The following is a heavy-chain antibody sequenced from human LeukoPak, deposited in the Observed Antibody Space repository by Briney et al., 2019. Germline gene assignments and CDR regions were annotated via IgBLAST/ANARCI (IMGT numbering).Heavy chain of an antibody. V-gene: IGHV3-74*01. CDR3: LGSTGWPGY. CDR1: GFTFSSYS. Sequence: GGSLRLSCAASGFTFSSYSMNWVRQAPGKGLVWVSRISSDGSTRYADSVKGRFTISRDNAKNTLYLQMNSLRDEDTAVYYCLGSTGWPGYWGQGTLVTVSS. J-gene: IGHJ4*02. CDR2: ISSDGST. D-gene: IGHD6-19*01.